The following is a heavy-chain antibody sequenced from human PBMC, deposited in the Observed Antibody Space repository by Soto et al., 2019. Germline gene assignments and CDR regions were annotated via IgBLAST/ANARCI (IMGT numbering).Heavy chain of an antibody. V-gene: IGHV3-7*03. J-gene: IGHJ6*02. CDR3: ARGHLILPAHDFFYGSDV. Sequence: HPGGSLRLSCEVSGFTFSMYSMSWVRQSPGKGLEWVAKIPQDGVDGHYADSVKGRFTISRDNGKNSLYLQLNNLRAEDTAVYYCARGHLILPAHDFFYGSDVWGRGATVTVSS. CDR1: GFTFSMYS. D-gene: IGHD2-21*02. CDR2: IPQDGVDG.